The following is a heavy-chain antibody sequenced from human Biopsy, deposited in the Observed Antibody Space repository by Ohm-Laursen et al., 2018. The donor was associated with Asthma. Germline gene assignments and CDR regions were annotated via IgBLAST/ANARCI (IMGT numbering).Heavy chain of an antibody. D-gene: IGHD5-24*01. V-gene: IGHV1-18*04. CDR2: ISPFTGDT. J-gene: IGHJ4*02. Sequence: SVKVSCKPSGYTFRSYGVSWVRQAPGQGLEWMGWISPFTGDTHFGQKFQGRVTMTTDTSTDTAYMELRSLRSDDTAVYYCARHPYNFGGFDYWGQGSLVLVSS. CDR1: GYTFRSYG. CDR3: ARHPYNFGGFDY.